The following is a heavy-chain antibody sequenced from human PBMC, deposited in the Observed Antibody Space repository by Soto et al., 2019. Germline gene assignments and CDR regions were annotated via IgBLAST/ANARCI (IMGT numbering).Heavy chain of an antibody. D-gene: IGHD6-19*01. Sequence: QVQLVQSGAEVKKPGASVKVSCKASGYTFTSSYMHWVRQAPGQGLEWMGIINPSGGSTSYAQKFQGRVTMTRDTATSTVYMELSSLRSEDTAVYYCASRIAVAGLDDWGQGTLVTVSS. CDR1: GYTFTSSY. CDR3: ASRIAVAGLDD. CDR2: INPSGGST. J-gene: IGHJ4*02. V-gene: IGHV1-46*01.